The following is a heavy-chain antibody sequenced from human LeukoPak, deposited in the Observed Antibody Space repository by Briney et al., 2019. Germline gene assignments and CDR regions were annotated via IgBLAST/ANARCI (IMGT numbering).Heavy chain of an antibody. CDR1: GGSISSYY. J-gene: IGHJ5*02. CDR2: IYSSGGT. CDR3: ARARDYYDSSSYPNWFDP. D-gene: IGHD3-22*01. V-gene: IGHV4-4*07. Sequence: SETLSLTCTVSGGSISSYYWTWIRQPAGKGLEWIGRIYSSGGTNYNPSLKSRVIMSVDKSQNQFSLKLSSVTAADTAVYYCARARDYYDSSSYPNWFDPWGQGTLVTVSS.